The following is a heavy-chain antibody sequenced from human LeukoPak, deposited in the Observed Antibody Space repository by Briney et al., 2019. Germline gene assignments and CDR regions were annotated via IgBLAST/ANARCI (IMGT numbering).Heavy chain of an antibody. J-gene: IGHJ4*02. D-gene: IGHD1-7*01. V-gene: IGHV5-51*01. CDR3: ASRRGSGNWNYGLDY. Sequence: GESLKISCKGSGYSFTSYWIGWVRQMPGKGLEWMGIIYPGDLDTRYSPSFQGQATIPADKSISTTYRQWSSLKASDTAMYYGASRRGSGNWNYGLDYWGEGTLVTVSS. CDR1: GYSFTSYW. CDR2: IYPGDLDT.